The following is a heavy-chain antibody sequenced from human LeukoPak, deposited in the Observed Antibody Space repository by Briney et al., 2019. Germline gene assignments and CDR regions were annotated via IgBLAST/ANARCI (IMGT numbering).Heavy chain of an antibody. CDR2: IDTDGSST. V-gene: IGHV3-74*01. CDR3: VRALGDYWGQGDY. J-gene: IGHJ4*02. D-gene: IGHD3-16*01. CDR1: GFTFSNHW. Sequence: GGSLRLSCAASGFTFSNHWMYWVRQGPGKGLVWISDIDTDGSSTNYADSVKGRFTISRDNAKNTLYLHMNSLGAADTAVYYCVRALGDYWGQGDYWGQGTLVTVSS.